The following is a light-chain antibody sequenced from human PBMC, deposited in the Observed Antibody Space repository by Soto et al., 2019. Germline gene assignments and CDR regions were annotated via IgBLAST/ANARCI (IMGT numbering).Light chain of an antibody. CDR2: AAS. CDR1: QSIRTY. J-gene: IGKJ4*01. CDR3: QQSYSNSPLT. V-gene: IGKV1-39*01. Sequence: DVQVTQSPSSLSASVGDRVTITCRASQSIRTYLNWYQQKPGKAPKLLIYAASSLQSGVPARFSGSGSGTDFTLTISSLQPEDFATYYCQQSYSNSPLTFGGGTKVEIK.